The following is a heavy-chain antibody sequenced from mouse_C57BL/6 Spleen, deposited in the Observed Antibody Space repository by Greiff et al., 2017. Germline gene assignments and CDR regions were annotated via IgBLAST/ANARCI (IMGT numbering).Heavy chain of an antibody. D-gene: IGHD2-3*01. CDR1: GFNIKDYY. CDR3: SSICDGYYCAMDY. Sequence: EVLLVESGAELVKPGASVKLSCTASGFNIKDYYMHWVKQRTEQGLEWIGRIDPEDGETKYDPKFQGKATLTAAQSYNTVYMQLRSLTSEATDVSFCSSICDGYYCAMDYWGQGTSVTVSS. J-gene: IGHJ4*01. CDR2: IDPEDGET. V-gene: IGHV14-2*01.